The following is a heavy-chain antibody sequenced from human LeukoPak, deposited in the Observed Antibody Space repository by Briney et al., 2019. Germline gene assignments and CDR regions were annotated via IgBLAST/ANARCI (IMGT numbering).Heavy chain of an antibody. CDR2: ISSSGSTI. Sequence: PGGSLRLSCAASGFTFSSYEMNWVRQAPGKGLEWVSYISSSGSTIYYADSVKGRFTISRDNAKNSLYLQMNSLRAEDTAVYYCARDLDYDILTGPDAFDIWGQGTMVTVSS. J-gene: IGHJ3*02. CDR3: ARDLDYDILTGPDAFDI. CDR1: GFTFSSYE. D-gene: IGHD3-9*01. V-gene: IGHV3-48*03.